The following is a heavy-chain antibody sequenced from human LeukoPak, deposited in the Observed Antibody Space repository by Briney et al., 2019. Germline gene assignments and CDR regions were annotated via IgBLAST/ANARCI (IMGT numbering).Heavy chain of an antibody. CDR2: IYNTGGT. J-gene: IGHJ4*02. Sequence: GGSLRLSCAASGFTISSDYMTWVRQAPGKGLEWVSVIYNTGGTKYADSVRGRFTISRDNSKNTLFLQMNSLRPEDTAVYYCTTDPGPSYDSSGYLLDYWGQGTLVTVSS. CDR1: GFTISSDY. V-gene: IGHV3-66*01. CDR3: TTDPGPSYDSSGYLLDY. D-gene: IGHD3-22*01.